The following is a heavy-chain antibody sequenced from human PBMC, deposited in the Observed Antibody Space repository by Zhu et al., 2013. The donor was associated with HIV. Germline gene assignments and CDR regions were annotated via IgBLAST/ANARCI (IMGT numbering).Heavy chain of an antibody. CDR1: GYTFTGYY. Sequence: QVQLVQSGAEVKKPGASVKVSCKASGYTFTGYYLHWVRQAPGQGLEWMGWINPNSGGTNYAQKFQGRVTMTRDTSISTAYMELSRLRSDDTAVYYCARVRPYYYDSVLLLPGTLTTYYYGMDVWGQGTTVTVSS. D-gene: IGHD3-22*01. V-gene: IGHV1-2*02. CDR3: ARVRPYYYDSVLLLPGTLTTYYYGMDV. J-gene: IGHJ6*02. CDR2: INPNSGGT.